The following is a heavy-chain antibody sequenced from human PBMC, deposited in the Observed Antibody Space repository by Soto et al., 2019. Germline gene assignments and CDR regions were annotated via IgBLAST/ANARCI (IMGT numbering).Heavy chain of an antibody. J-gene: IGHJ6*02. Sequence: GGPLRLSCAASGFTFSSYWMHWVRQAPGKGRGWVSRINSDGSRTSYADSVKGRFTISRDNAKSTLYLQMNSLRAEHAAVYYCARGRDCQSTSCYRGYYYGMDAWGQGTTVTVSS. CDR3: ARGRDCQSTSCYRGYYYGMDA. CDR1: GFTFSSYW. V-gene: IGHV3-74*01. CDR2: INSDGSRT. D-gene: IGHD2-2*02.